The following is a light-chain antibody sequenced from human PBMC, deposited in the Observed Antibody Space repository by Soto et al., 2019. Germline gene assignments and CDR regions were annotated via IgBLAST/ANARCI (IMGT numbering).Light chain of an antibody. CDR1: QTVSSIH. CDR2: DTS. CDR3: QHTLKWPPT. J-gene: IGKJ1*01. Sequence: EIVLTQSPGTLSLSPGERATLSCRASQTVSSIHLAWYQQKPGQAPRLLIYDTSARAAGIPARFSGSGSATEFTLTISSLQSEDFALYYCQHTLKWPPTFGQGTKVDI. V-gene: IGKV3-15*01.